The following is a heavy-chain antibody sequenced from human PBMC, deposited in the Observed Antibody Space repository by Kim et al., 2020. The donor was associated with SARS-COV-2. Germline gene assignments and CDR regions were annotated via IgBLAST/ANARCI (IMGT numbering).Heavy chain of an antibody. Sequence: PSLKGRVSISVDTSKNQFSLKLGSVTAADTAVYYCARGGAYYYDSSGYYVWGQGTLVTVSS. D-gene: IGHD3-22*01. CDR3: ARGGAYYYDSSGYYV. J-gene: IGHJ4*02. V-gene: IGHV4-34*01.